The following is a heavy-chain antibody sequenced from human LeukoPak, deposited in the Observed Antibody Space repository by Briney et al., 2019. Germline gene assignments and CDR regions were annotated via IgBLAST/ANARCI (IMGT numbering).Heavy chain of an antibody. CDR1: GFTFSSYW. D-gene: IGHD3-22*01. CDR2: IKEDGSEK. V-gene: IGHV3-7*01. Sequence: PGGSLRLSCAASGFTFSSYWMSWVRQPPGKGLEWVANIKEDGSEKYYVDSLKGRFTISRDNAKNSLYLQMNSLRAEDTAVYYCVRDSYSRDLDYWGQGTLVTVSS. J-gene: IGHJ4*02. CDR3: VRDSYSRDLDY.